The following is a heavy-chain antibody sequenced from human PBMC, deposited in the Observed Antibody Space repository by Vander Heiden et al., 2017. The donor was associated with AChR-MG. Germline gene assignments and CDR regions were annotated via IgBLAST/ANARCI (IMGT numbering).Heavy chain of an antibody. D-gene: IGHD2-15*01. CDR2: TYYRRGT. Sequence: QLQLQESGPGLVTPSETLSLTCTVSGGPLSSSSYHWGGFSQPPGRGLEWSGGTYYRRGTYYNPSHESRVTISVDTSKSQFSLKLRYVTAADTAVYYCARHDPKIWCGGRCYSFSYVDYWGQGTLVTVSS. V-gene: IGHV4-39*01. CDR1: GGPLSSSSYH. J-gene: IGHJ4*02. CDR3: ARHDPKIWCGGRCYSFSYVDY.